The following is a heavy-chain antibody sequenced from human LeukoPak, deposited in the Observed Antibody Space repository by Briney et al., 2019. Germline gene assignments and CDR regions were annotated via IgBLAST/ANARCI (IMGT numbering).Heavy chain of an antibody. CDR1: GFTFNRNA. CDR3: AKDEGYCNGGSCYLGAFDI. J-gene: IGHJ3*02. D-gene: IGHD2-15*01. CDR2: ISGSSYDI. V-gene: IGHV3-23*01. Sequence: GGSLRLSCAASGFTFNRNAMSWVRQAPGKGLEWVSSISGSSYDIFYADSVKGRFTSSRDNSKNTLYLQMNSLRAEDTAVYYCAKDEGYCNGGSCYLGAFDIWGQGTMVTVSS.